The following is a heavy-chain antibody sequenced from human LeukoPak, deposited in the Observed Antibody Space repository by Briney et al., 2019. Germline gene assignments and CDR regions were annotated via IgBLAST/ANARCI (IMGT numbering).Heavy chain of an antibody. CDR2: IYISGSGST. D-gene: IGHD6-13*01. J-gene: IGHJ6*03. CDR3: ARVGYSSSWARSHYMDV. CDR1: GGSISSYY. Sequence: SETLSLTCTVSGGSISSYYWSWIRQPAGKGLEWIGRIYISGSGSTNYNPSLKSRVTMSVDTSKNQFSLKLSSVTAADTAVYYCARVGYSSSWARSHYMDVWGKGTTVTISS. V-gene: IGHV4-4*07.